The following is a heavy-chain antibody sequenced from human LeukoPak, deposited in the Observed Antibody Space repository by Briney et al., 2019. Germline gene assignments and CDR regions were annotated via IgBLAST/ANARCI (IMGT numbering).Heavy chain of an antibody. J-gene: IGHJ6*03. CDR1: GFTVSSNY. CDR2: IYSGGST. V-gene: IGHV3-66*01. D-gene: IGHD5-18*01. Sequence: PGGSLRLSCAASGFTVSSNYMSWVRQAPGKGLEWVSVIYSGGSTYYADSVKGRFTISRDNAKNSLYLQMNSLRAEDTAVYYCAKERGYSYGPLDYYYYMDVWGKGTTVTVSS. CDR3: AKERGYSYGPLDYYYYMDV.